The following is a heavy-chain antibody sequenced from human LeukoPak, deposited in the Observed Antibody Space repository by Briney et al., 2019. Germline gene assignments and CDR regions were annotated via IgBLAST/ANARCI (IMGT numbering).Heavy chain of an antibody. CDR3: ARASWGYDFDC. CDR1: GFTITNYY. CDR2: IYSGGTT. D-gene: IGHD7-27*01. Sequence: PGGSLRLSCAASGFTITNYYMSWVRQAPGKGLEWVSVIYSGGTTYYSASVKGRFTISRDNSNSTVSLQMNSLRVDDTAVYYCARASWGYDFDCWGQGTPVTVSS. V-gene: IGHV3-53*01. J-gene: IGHJ4*02.